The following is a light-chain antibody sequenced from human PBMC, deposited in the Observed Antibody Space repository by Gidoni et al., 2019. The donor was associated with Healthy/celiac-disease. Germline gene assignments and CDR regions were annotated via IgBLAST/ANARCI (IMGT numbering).Light chain of an antibody. J-gene: IGKJ4*01. CDR1: QSVSSY. Sequence: EIVLTQSPATLSLSPGERATLSCRASQSVSSYLAWYQQKPGQAPRLLIYDASNRATGIPARFSGSGSGRDFTLTISSLEPEDFAVYYCQQRSNWPPLTFXGXTKVEIK. CDR3: QQRSNWPPLT. V-gene: IGKV3-11*02. CDR2: DAS.